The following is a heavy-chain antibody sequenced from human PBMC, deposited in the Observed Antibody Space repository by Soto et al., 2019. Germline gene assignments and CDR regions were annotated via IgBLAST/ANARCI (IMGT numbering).Heavy chain of an antibody. J-gene: IGHJ2*01. CDR1: GFTFSSYA. Sequence: QVQLVESGGGVVQPGRSLRLSCAASGFTFSSYAMHWVRQAPGKGLEWVAVISYDGSNKYYADSVKGRFTISRDNSKNTLYLQMISLRAEDTAVYYCARVARLMVYALAWYFDLWGRGTLVTVSS. CDR2: ISYDGSNK. V-gene: IGHV3-30-3*01. D-gene: IGHD2-8*01. CDR3: ARVARLMVYALAWYFDL.